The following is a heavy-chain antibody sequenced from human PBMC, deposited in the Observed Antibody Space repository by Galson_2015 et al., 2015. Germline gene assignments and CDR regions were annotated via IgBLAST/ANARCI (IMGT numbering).Heavy chain of an antibody. CDR2: ISWNSGSI. CDR3: AKDIPSYSSGWNAFDI. V-gene: IGHV3-9*01. D-gene: IGHD6-19*01. CDR1: GFTFDDYA. Sequence: SLRLSCAASGFTFDDYAMHWVRQAPGKGLEWVSGISWNSGSIGYADSVKGRFTISRDNAKNSLYLQMNSLRAEDTALYYCAKDIPSYSSGWNAFDIWGQGTMVTVSS. J-gene: IGHJ3*02.